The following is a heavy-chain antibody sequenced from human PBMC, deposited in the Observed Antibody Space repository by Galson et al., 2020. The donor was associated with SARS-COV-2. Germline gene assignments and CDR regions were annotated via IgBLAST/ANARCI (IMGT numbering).Heavy chain of an antibody. CDR1: GFTFSNAW. V-gene: IGHV3-15*01. CDR2: IKSKTDGGTT. Sequence: GESLKISCAASGFTFSNAWMSWVRQAPGPRLEWVGRIKSKTDGGTTDYAAPVKGRFTISRDDSKHTLYLQMNSLKTEDTAVYYCTTGESSYVSSAYLFDYWGQGTLVTVSS. D-gene: IGHD3-22*01. CDR3: TTGESSYVSSAYLFDY. J-gene: IGHJ4*02.